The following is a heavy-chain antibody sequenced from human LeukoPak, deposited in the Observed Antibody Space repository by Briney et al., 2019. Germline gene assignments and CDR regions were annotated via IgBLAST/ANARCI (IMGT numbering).Heavy chain of an antibody. D-gene: IGHD3-10*01. CDR1: GGSISSYY. Sequence: PSETLSLTCTVSGGSISSYYWSWIRQPPGKGLEWIAYMYYSGSTNYNPSLKSRITISLDTSKNQFSLKLSSVTAADTAVYYCARARFGEFSNYYYYYYMDVWGKGTTVTISS. CDR2: MYYSGST. J-gene: IGHJ6*03. CDR3: ARARFGEFSNYYYYYYMDV. V-gene: IGHV4-59*01.